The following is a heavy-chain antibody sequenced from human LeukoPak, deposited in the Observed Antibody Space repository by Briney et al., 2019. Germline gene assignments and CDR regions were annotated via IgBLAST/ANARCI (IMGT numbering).Heavy chain of an antibody. CDR3: ARGNYDILTGYSPGDY. V-gene: IGHV1-18*01. CDR2: ISAYNGNT. Sequence: ASVKVSCKASGYTFTSYGISWVRQAPGQGLEWMGWISAYNGNTNYAQKLQGRVTMTIDTSTSTAYMELRSLRSDDTAVYYCARGNYDILTGYSPGDYWGQGTLVTVSS. J-gene: IGHJ4*02. D-gene: IGHD3-9*01. CDR1: GYTFTSYG.